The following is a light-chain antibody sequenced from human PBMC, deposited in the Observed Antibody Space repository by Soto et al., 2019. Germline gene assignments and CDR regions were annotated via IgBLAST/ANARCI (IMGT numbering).Light chain of an antibody. V-gene: IGKV3-15*01. Sequence: EIVLTQSPATLPLSPGKRPTLPSRASQSVSSNLAWYQQKPGQAPRLLIYGASTRATGIPARFSGSGSGTEFTLTISSLQSEDFAVYYCQQYNNWPPATFGQGTKVDIK. J-gene: IGKJ1*01. CDR1: QSVSSN. CDR2: GAS. CDR3: QQYNNWPPAT.